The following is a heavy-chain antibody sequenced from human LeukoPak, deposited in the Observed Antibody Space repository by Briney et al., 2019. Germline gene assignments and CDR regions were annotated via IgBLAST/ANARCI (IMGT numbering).Heavy chain of an antibody. D-gene: IGHD2-15*01. CDR2: INHSGST. V-gene: IGHV4-34*01. J-gene: IGHJ4*02. Sequence: SETLSLTCTVSGGSISSYYWSWIRQPPGKGLEWIGEINHSGSTNYNPSLKSRVTISVDTSKNQFSLKLSSVTAADTAVYYCARRSGYCSGGSCPTGYFDYWGQGTLVTVSS. CDR1: GGSISSYY. CDR3: ARRSGYCSGGSCPTGYFDY.